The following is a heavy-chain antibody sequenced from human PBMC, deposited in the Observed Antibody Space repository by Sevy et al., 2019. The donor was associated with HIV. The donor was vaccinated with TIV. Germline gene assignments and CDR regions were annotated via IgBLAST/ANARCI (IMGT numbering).Heavy chain of an antibody. Sequence: GSLRLSCAASRFTVNNNYMTWVRQAPGKGLEGISIIYSDGTTYHADSVKERFTISRDNSKNMLYLQMNNLRVEDTAAYYCARGKTGYGYALSYWGQGTLVTVSS. CDR3: ARGKTGYGYALSY. V-gene: IGHV3-66*01. CDR2: IYSDGTT. J-gene: IGHJ4*02. CDR1: RFTVNNNY. D-gene: IGHD5-18*01.